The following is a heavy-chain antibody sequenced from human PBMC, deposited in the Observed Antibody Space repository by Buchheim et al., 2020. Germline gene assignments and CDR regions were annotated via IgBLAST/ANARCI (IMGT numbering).Heavy chain of an antibody. CDR1: GFTFSSYA. CDR3: AKGSAYGGREGYFDY. CDR2: MNGSGAHT. V-gene: IGHV3-23*01. D-gene: IGHD4-23*01. J-gene: IGHJ4*02. Sequence: EVQLLESGGGLVQPGGSPRLSCAASGFTFSSYAMRWVRQAPGKGLEWVAAMNGSGAHTYYADSVKGGFTISRDNSKNTLFLQMNSLTAEDTAVYYCAKGSAYGGREGYFDYWGQGTL.